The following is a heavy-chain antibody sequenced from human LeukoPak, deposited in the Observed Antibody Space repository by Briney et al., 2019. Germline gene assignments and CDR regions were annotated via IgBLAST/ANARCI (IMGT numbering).Heavy chain of an antibody. Sequence: SETLSLTCAVYAGSFSGYYWSWIRQPPGKGLEWIGEINHSGSTNYNPSLKSRVTISVDTSKNQFSLKLSSVTAADTAVYYCARHPRRGYSYGSVFDYWGQGTLVTVSS. V-gene: IGHV4-34*01. CDR1: AGSFSGYY. J-gene: IGHJ4*02. CDR3: ARHPRRGYSYGSVFDY. D-gene: IGHD5-18*01. CDR2: INHSGST.